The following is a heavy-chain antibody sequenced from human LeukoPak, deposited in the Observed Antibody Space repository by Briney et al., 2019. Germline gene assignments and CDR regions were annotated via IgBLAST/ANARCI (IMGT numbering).Heavy chain of an antibody. CDR2: ISSDGIST. CDR1: GFTVSNNS. V-gene: IGHV3-74*01. Sequence: GGPLRLSCAASGFTVSNNSLSWVRQAPGKGLVWVSRISSDGISTFYADSVKGRFTISRDNAKNTLYMQMNSLRAEDTAVYYCARHYYDSGSYYTTEYWGQGTRVTVSS. CDR3: ARHYYDSGSYYTTEY. D-gene: IGHD3-22*01. J-gene: IGHJ4*02.